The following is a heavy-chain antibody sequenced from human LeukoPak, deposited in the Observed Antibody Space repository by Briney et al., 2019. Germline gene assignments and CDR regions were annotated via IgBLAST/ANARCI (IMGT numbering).Heavy chain of an antibody. CDR1: GFTFSSSA. CDR3: ARDSDYDFWSGYYRYYFDY. J-gene: IGHJ4*02. D-gene: IGHD3-3*01. V-gene: IGHV3-30*03. Sequence: GGSLRLSCAASGFTFSSSAMHWVRQAPGKGLKGVAVISYDESNKYYADSVKGRFTISRDNSKNTLYLQMNSLRAEDTAVYYCARDSDYDFWSGYYRYYFDYWGQGTLVTVSS. CDR2: ISYDESNK.